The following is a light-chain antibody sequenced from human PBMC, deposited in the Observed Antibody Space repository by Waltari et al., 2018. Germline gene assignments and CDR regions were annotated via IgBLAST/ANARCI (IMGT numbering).Light chain of an antibody. Sequence: DIVMTQSPLSLSVTPGEPASISCRSSQSLLHSSGNTVLDWYLQKPGQSPQLLIYLVSNLASGVPDRFSGSGSGTDFTLKISRVEAEDVGVYFCMQARQTPWTFGQGTRVEIK. CDR2: LVS. J-gene: IGKJ1*01. CDR3: MQARQTPWT. CDR1: QSLLHSSGNTV. V-gene: IGKV2-28*01.